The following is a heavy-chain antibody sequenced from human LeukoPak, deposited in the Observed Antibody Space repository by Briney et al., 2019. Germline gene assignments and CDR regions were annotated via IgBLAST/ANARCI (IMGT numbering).Heavy chain of an antibody. CDR3: GVGGYDLPYYYYYMDV. CDR2: IIPIFGTA. V-gene: IGHV1-69*06. D-gene: IGHD5-12*01. CDR1: GGTFSNYA. Sequence: ASVKVSCKASGGTFSNYAISWVRQAPGQGLEWMGGIIPIFGTANYAQKFQGRVTITADKSTSTAYMELSSLRSEDTAAYYCGVGGYDLPYYYYYMDVWGKGTTVTVSS. J-gene: IGHJ6*03.